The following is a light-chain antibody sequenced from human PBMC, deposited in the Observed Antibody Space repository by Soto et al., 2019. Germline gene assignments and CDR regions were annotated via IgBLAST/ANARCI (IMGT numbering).Light chain of an antibody. CDR3: SSPRSSSFYV. CDR2: DVT. J-gene: IGLJ1*01. Sequence: QSALTQPASVSGSPGQSITISCTGTSSDIGIYNYVSWYQQHPGQAPKLMIYDVTNRPSGVSNRFSGSKSGNTASLTISGLQAEDEADYYCSSPRSSSFYVFGTGTKVTVL. CDR1: SSDIGIYNY. V-gene: IGLV2-14*03.